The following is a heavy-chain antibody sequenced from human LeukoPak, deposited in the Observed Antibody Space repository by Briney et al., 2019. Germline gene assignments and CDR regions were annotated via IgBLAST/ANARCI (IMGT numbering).Heavy chain of an antibody. CDR1: GFTFSSYW. CDR2: IKQDGSEK. D-gene: IGHD5-12*01. V-gene: IGHV3-7*01. J-gene: IGHJ4*02. Sequence: PGGSLRLSCAASGFTFSSYWMSCVRQAPGKGLEWVANIKQDGSEKYYVDSVKGRFTISRDNAKNSLYLQMNSLRAEDTAVYYCAATIVDIVATDNAWGQGTLVTVSS. CDR3: AATIVDIVATDNA.